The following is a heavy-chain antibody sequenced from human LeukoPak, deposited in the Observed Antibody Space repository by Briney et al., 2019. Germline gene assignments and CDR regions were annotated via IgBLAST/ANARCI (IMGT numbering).Heavy chain of an antibody. D-gene: IGHD6-19*01. J-gene: IGHJ3*02. CDR2: INPNSGGT. CDR1: GYTFTGYY. CDR3: AREAGTTAFDI. Sequence: ASVKVSCKASGYTFTGYYMHWVRQAPGQGLEWMGWINPNSGGTNYAQKFQGRVTMTSDTSISPADMELSRMRSDDTAVYYCAREAGTTAFDIWGRGTMVTVYS. V-gene: IGHV1-2*02.